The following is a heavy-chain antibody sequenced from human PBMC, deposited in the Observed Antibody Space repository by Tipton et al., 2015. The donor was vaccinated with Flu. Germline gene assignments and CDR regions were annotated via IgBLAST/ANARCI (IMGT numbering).Heavy chain of an antibody. D-gene: IGHD2/OR15-2a*01. Sequence: GSLRLSCAASGLIFRDHGMHWVRQAPGKGLEYLAGISRSGDSTDYANSVKGRFTISRDNSKNTLYLQMGRLRLEDMAVYYCATGNSPTFSRWFDYWGRGTLVTVSS. J-gene: IGHJ4*02. V-gene: IGHV3-64*01. CDR3: ATGNSPTFSRWFDY. CDR2: ISRSGDST. CDR1: GLIFRDHG.